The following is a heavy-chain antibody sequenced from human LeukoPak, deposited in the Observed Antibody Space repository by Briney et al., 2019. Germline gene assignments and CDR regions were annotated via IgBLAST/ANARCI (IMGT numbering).Heavy chain of an antibody. CDR1: GFTFINAW. CDR3: ARRRYGLSSGWYRVATISSGFDY. J-gene: IGHJ4*02. CDR2: IKSKTDGGTT. Sequence: GGSLRLSCAASGFTFINAWMNWVRQAPGKGLEWVGRIKSKTDGGTTDYAAPVKGRFTISRDNAKNSLYLQMNSLRAEDTAVYYCARRRYGLSSGWYRVATISSGFDYWGQGTLVTVSS. D-gene: IGHD6-19*01. V-gene: IGHV3-15*01.